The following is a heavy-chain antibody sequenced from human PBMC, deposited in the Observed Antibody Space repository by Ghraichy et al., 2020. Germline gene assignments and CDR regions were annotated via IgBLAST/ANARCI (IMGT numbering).Heavy chain of an antibody. CDR1: GFTFSSYA. V-gene: IGHV3-23*01. CDR3: AKFGNVVVVTATSSFDY. D-gene: IGHD2-21*02. J-gene: IGHJ4*02. CDR2: ISGSGGST. Sequence: RGSLRLSCAASGFTFSSYAMSWVRQAPGKGLEWVSAISGSGGSTYYADSVKGRFTISRDNSKNTLYLQMNSLRAEDTAVYYCAKFGNVVVVTATSSFDYWGQGTLVTVSS.